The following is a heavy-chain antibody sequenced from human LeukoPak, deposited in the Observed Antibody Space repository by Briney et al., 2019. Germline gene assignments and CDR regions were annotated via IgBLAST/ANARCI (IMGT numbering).Heavy chain of an antibody. CDR2: INHSGST. Sequence: SETLSLTCAVYGGSFSGYYRSWIRQPPGKGLEWIGEINHSGSTNYNPSLKSRVTISVDTSKNQFSLKLSSVTAADTAVYYCARSIVRGVLAGFDYWGQGTLVTVSS. CDR3: ARSIVRGVLAGFDY. J-gene: IGHJ4*02. V-gene: IGHV4-34*01. CDR1: GGSFSGYY. D-gene: IGHD3-10*01.